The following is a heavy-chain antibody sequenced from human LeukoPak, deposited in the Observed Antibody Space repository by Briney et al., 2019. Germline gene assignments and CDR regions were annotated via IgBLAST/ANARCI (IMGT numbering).Heavy chain of an antibody. V-gene: IGHV3-53*01. Sequence: GGSLRLSCAASGFTVSSNYMSWVRQAPGKGLEWVSVIYSGDSTYYADSVKGRFTISRDNSKNTLYRQMNSLRAEDTAVYYCARGYSRGKGNAFDIWGQGTMVTVSS. J-gene: IGHJ3*02. CDR1: GFTVSSNY. CDR2: IYSGDST. CDR3: ARGYSRGKGNAFDI. D-gene: IGHD6-19*01.